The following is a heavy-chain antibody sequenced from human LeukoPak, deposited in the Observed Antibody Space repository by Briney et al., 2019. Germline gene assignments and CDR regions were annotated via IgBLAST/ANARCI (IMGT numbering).Heavy chain of an antibody. D-gene: IGHD3-22*01. CDR1: GGCISSYY. CDR3: ARLGHYYDSSGYLSAFDI. CDR2: IYYSGST. V-gene: IGHV4-59*08. Sequence: PSETLSLTCTVSGGCISSYYWSWIRQPPGKGLEWIGNIYYSGSTNYNPSLKSRVTISVDTSKNQFSLKLSSVTAADTAVYYCARLGHYYDSSGYLSAFDIWGQGTMVTVSS. J-gene: IGHJ3*02.